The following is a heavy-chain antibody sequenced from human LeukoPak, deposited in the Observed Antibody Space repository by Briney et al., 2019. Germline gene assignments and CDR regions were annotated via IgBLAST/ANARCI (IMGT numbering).Heavy chain of an antibody. V-gene: IGHV4-59*08. J-gene: IGHJ5*02. D-gene: IGHD5-12*01. CDR1: GGSISTYS. CDR2: ISYGGST. CDR3: ARRFVEALAPSVTNWFDP. Sequence: RSSETLSLTCTVSGGSISTYSWNWIRQPPGKGLEWIGLISYGGSTNYNPSLKSRISISVDTSRNQFSMKLSSVTAADTAVYYCARRFVEALAPSVTNWFDPWGQGTLVTVSS.